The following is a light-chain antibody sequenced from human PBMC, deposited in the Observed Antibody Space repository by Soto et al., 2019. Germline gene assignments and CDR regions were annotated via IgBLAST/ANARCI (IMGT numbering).Light chain of an antibody. Sequence: DIQMTQSPSTLSSSVEERVTITCRASQNISTWLAWFQQKPGKAPNLLIYDASSLQSGVPSRFSSSGSGTQFTLTISSLQPDDFATYFCQQYNSYSITFGQGTRLEIK. CDR2: DAS. J-gene: IGKJ5*01. CDR3: QQYNSYSIT. CDR1: QNISTW. V-gene: IGKV1-5*01.